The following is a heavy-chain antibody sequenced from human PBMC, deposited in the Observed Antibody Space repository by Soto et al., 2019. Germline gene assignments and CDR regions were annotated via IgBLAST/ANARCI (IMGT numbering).Heavy chain of an antibody. Sequence: SLSLTCPVSGASIGSGGYYWSWIRQHPGKGLEWIGFIYYSGSTYYNPSLKSRLTISVDTSKNQFSLKLSSVTAADTAVYYCARDRTVTNYYYFGMDVWGQGTKVTVYS. D-gene: IGHD4-17*01. V-gene: IGHV4-31*03. J-gene: IGHJ6*02. CDR3: ARDRTVTNYYYFGMDV. CDR1: GASIGSGGYY. CDR2: IYYSGST.